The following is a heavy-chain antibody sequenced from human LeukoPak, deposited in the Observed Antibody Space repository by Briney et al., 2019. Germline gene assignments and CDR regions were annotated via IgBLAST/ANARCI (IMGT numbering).Heavy chain of an antibody. CDR1: GFMFSSHA. Sequence: GGSLRLSCAASGFMFSSHAMNWVRQAPGKGLEWVSTVTGSSGNTYYAASVKGRFTISRDNSQNMLYLQMNSLRAEDTPVYYCAKDQSGVDDFWSGADYWGQGTLVTVSS. CDR3: AKDQSGVDDFWSGADY. CDR2: VTGSSGNT. D-gene: IGHD3-3*01. V-gene: IGHV3-23*01. J-gene: IGHJ4*02.